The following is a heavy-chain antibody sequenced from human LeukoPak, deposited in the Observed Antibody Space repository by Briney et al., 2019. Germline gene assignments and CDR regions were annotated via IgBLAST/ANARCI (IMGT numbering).Heavy chain of an antibody. Sequence: PGGSLRLSCAASGFTFSTYCMHWVRQAPGKGPMWVSRICPDGTVTNYADSVKARFIISRDNARNTVYLQMNSLRVEDTAVYYRVRDFRSAAYWGQGTLVTVSS. J-gene: IGHJ4*02. CDR2: ICPDGTVT. CDR3: VRDFRSAAY. V-gene: IGHV3-74*01. CDR1: GFTFSTYC.